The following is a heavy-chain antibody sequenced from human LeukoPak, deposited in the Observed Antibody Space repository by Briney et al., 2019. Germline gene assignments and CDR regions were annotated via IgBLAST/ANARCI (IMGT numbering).Heavy chain of an antibody. Sequence: PSETLSLTCVVSGGSISSTSYYWGWIRQPPGKGLEWIGSIYYSGSTYYSPSLKSRVTISVDTSKNQFSLKLSSVTAADTAVYYCARLLRVGYCSTTTCNWFDHWGQGTLVTVSS. CDR3: ARLLRVGYCSTTTCNWFDH. V-gene: IGHV4-39*07. J-gene: IGHJ5*02. CDR2: IYYSGST. CDR1: GGSISSTSYY. D-gene: IGHD2-2*03.